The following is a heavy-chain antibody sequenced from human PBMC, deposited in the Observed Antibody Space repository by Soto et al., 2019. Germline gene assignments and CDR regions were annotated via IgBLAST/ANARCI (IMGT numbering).Heavy chain of an antibody. V-gene: IGHV3-30*18. CDR1: GFTFSSYG. J-gene: IGHJ4*02. CDR3: VEGWHGDDPDH. CDR2: ISYDGTSK. Sequence: QVQLVESGGNVVHPGRSLRLSCVASGFTFSSYGMHWVRRAPGKGLEWVTIISYDGTSKYYAESVKGRFTVSRDNSKDTVYLQMDSLTAEDTAVYYCVEGWHGDDPDHWGPGTVITVSS. D-gene: IGHD4-17*01.